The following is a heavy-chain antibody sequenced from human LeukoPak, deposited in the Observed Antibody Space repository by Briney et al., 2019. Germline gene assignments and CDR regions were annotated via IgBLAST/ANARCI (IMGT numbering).Heavy chain of an antibody. CDR3: AKDYSSPYYYYGLDV. CDR2: ISGSGGSS. D-gene: IGHD4-11*01. Sequence: PGGSLRLSCTASGFTLGDYPMSWFRQAPGKGLAWVSAISGSGGSSYYGDSVKGRFIISRDNSKNTLYLQMNSLRAEDTAVYYCAKDYSSPYYYYGLDVWGQGTTVTVSS. J-gene: IGHJ6*02. V-gene: IGHV3-23*01. CDR1: GFTLGDYP.